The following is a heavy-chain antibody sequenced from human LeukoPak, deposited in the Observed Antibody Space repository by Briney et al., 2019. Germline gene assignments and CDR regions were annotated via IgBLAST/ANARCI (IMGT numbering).Heavy chain of an antibody. CDR2: ISSSSSYI. Sequence: GGSLGLSCAASGFTFSSYSMNWVRQAPGKGLEWVSSISSSSSYIYYADSVKGRFTISRDNAKNSLYLQMNSLRAEDTAVYYCARGGYNGNYGADWGQGTLVTVSS. D-gene: IGHD1-7*01. J-gene: IGHJ4*02. V-gene: IGHV3-21*01. CDR3: ARGGYNGNYGAD. CDR1: GFTFSSYS.